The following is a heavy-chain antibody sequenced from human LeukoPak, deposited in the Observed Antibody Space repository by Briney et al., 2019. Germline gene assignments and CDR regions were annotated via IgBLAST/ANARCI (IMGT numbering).Heavy chain of an antibody. CDR1: GFTFSSSG. J-gene: IGHJ4*02. CDR2: ISGSGGST. CDR3: AKDGRAVAGTPIDY. D-gene: IGHD6-19*01. V-gene: IGHV3-23*01. Sequence: GGSLRLSCAASGFTFSSSGMNWVRQAPGKGLEWVSAISGSGGSTYYADSVKGRFTISRDNSKNTLYLQMNSLRAEDTAVYYCAKDGRAVAGTPIDYWGQGTLVTVSS.